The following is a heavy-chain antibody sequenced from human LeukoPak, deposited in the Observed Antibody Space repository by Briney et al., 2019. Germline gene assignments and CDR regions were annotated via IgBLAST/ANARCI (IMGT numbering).Heavy chain of an antibody. J-gene: IGHJ4*02. Sequence: PSETLSLTCTVSGGSISSYYWSWVRQPPGKGLEWIGYVSYSGSTYYNPSLKTRLTISVDTSKNQFSLKLGSVTAADTAFYYCARADMATVFDFWGRGTLVTVSS. D-gene: IGHD5-24*01. V-gene: IGHV4-59*06. CDR3: ARADMATVFDF. CDR2: VSYSGST. CDR1: GGSISSYY.